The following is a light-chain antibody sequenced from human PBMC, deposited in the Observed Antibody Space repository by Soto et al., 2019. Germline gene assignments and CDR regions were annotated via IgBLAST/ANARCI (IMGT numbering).Light chain of an antibody. CDR3: SSYTSSSTYV. Sequence: QSVLTQPASVSGAPGQSIAISCTGTSSDVGGYNYVSWYQHHPGKAPKLMVYDVSNRPSGVSNRFSGSKSGNTASLTIFGLQAEDEADYYCSSYTSSSTYVFGTGTKLTVL. V-gene: IGLV2-14*03. J-gene: IGLJ1*01. CDR2: DVS. CDR1: SSDVGGYNY.